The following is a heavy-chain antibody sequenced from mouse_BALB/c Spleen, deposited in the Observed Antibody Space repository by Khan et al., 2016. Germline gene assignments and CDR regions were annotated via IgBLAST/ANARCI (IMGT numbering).Heavy chain of an antibody. Sequence: QVTLKESGPGILQPSQTLSLTCSFSGFSLRTSGMGVGWIRQPSGKGLEWLAHIWWDDDKRYNPALKNRLTISKDTSSNQVFLTIASVEPADTATYCCARREGGRAMDYWGQGTSVTVSP. CDR2: IWWDDDK. D-gene: IGHD3-3*01. CDR1: GFSLRTSGMG. CDR3: ARREGGRAMDY. V-gene: IGHV8-12*01. J-gene: IGHJ4*01.